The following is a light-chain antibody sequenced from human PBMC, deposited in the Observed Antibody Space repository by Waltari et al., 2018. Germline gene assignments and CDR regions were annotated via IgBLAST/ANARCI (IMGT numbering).Light chain of an antibody. V-gene: IGLV1-47*01. Sequence: QSVLTQPPSASGTPGQRVTISCSGRRSNIEINYLYWYQHLPGTTPKLLIYRNNQRPSGVPDRFSGSKSGTSASLAISGLRSEDEADYYCAAWDDTLSAVLFGGGTNLTVL. CDR3: AAWDDTLSAVL. CDR2: RNN. J-gene: IGLJ3*02. CDR1: RSNIEINY.